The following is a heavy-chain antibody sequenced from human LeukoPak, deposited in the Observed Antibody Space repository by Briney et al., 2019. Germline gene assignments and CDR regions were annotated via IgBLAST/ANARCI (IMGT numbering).Heavy chain of an antibody. V-gene: IGHV3-23*01. Sequence: GGSLRLSCAASGFTFSSYAMSWVRQAPGKGLEWVSVISGSDGSTYYADSVKGRFTISRDNSKNTLDLQMNSLRAEDTAVYYCAKDFGFGSGNYFPDYWGQGTLVTVSS. J-gene: IGHJ4*02. CDR1: GFTFSSYA. CDR3: AKDFGFGSGNYFPDY. CDR2: ISGSDGST. D-gene: IGHD3-10*01.